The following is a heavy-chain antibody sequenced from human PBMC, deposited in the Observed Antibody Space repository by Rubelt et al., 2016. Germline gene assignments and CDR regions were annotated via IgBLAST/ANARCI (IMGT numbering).Heavy chain of an antibody. Sequence: QVQLVQSGAEVKKPGSSVKVSCKASGGTFSSYAISWVRQAPGQGLEWMGRIIPILGIANYAQKFQGRVTITADKSTSTAYMELSSLRSEDTAVYYCARDRLLGDSSSGDAFDIWGQGTMVTVSS. CDR3: ARDRLLGDSSSGDAFDI. CDR1: GGTFSSYA. D-gene: IGHD3-22*01. J-gene: IGHJ3*02. V-gene: IGHV1-69*04. CDR2: IIPILGIA.